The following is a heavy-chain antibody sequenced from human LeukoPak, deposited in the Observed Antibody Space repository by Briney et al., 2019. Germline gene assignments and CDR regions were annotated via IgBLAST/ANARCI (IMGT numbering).Heavy chain of an antibody. CDR3: ARDRREAVTYYYMDV. Sequence: ASVKVSCKASGYTFTGYYMRWVRQAPGQGLEWMGWINPNSGGTNYAQKFQGRVTMTRDTSISTAYMELSRLKSDDTAVYYCARDRREAVTYYYMDVWGKGTTVTVSS. J-gene: IGHJ6*03. V-gene: IGHV1-2*02. CDR2: INPNSGGT. CDR1: GYTFTGYY. D-gene: IGHD4-23*01.